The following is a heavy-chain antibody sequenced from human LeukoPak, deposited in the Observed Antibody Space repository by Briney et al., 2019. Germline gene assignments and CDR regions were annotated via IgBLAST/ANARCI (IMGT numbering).Heavy chain of an antibody. CDR1: GGSISYYY. D-gene: IGHD3-9*01. CDR3: ARGGTYNDILSFDP. J-gene: IGHJ5*02. CDR2: IYYTGST. Sequence: SETLSLTCTVSGGSISYYYWTWIRQSPGQGLDRIGQIYYTGSTYYNPSLKRRVTISVDTSRNQFSLNLTSVTAADTAVYYCARGGTYNDILSFDPWGQGTLVTVSS. V-gene: IGHV4-59*01.